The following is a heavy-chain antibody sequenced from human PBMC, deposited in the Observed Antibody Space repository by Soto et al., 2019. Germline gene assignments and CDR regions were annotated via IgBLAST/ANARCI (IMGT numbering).Heavy chain of an antibody. CDR3: AKAGYSNNYYYGLDV. Sequence: QEQLVESGGGVVQPGRSLRLSCAASGATFRSYGMYWVRQARGKGLEWVALISSDGGNKYYADSVKGRFTIARDNSQNTVYLQIDTLRTEDTAVYYCAKAGYSNNYYYGLDVWGQGTTVTVSS. V-gene: IGHV3-30*18. J-gene: IGHJ6*02. CDR2: ISSDGGNK. D-gene: IGHD4-4*01. CDR1: GATFRSYG.